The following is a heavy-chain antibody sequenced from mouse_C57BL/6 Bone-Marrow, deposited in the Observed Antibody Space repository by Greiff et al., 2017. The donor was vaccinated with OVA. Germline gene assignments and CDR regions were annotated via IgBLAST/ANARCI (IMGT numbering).Heavy chain of an antibody. D-gene: IGHD1-1*01. CDR1: GYTFTSYW. J-gene: IGHJ3*01. CDR2: IHPNSGST. V-gene: IGHV1-64*01. Sequence: QVHVKQPGAELVKPGASVKLSCKASGYTFTSYWMHWVKQRPGQGLEWIGMIHPNSGSTNYNEKFKSKATLTVDKSSSTAYMQLSSLTSEDSAVYYCATYYGSSYEAYWGQGTLVTVSA. CDR3: ATYYGSSYEAY.